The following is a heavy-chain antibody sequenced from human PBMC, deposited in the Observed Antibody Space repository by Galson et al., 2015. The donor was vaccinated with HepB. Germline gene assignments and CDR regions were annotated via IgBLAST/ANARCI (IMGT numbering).Heavy chain of an antibody. CDR1: GGSISSGDYY. V-gene: IGHV4-30-4*01. J-gene: IGHJ3*02. CDR3: ARVSTLTTERPDVFDI. D-gene: IGHD4-17*01. Sequence: TLSLTCTVSGGSISSGDYYWSWIRQPPGKGLEWVGYIYYSGSTSFNPSLKSLITISLDTSKNQFSLKLSSVTAADTAVYYCARVSTLTTERPDVFDIWGQGTMVTVSS. CDR2: IYYSGST.